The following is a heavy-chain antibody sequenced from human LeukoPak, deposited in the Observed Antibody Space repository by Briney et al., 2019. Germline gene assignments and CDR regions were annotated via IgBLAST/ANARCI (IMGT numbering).Heavy chain of an antibody. CDR1: EFTSSTYW. V-gene: IGHV3-7*01. CDR2: IKEDGSEK. D-gene: IGHD3/OR15-3a*01. CDR3: AGDGGWTLRI. Sequence: PGGSLRLSCAASEFTSSTYWMSWFRQAPGKGLEWVANIKEDGSEKIYADSVKGRFSVSRDNAKNSLYLQMNSLRADDTAVYYCAGDGGWTLRIWGQGTKVTVSS. J-gene: IGHJ3*02.